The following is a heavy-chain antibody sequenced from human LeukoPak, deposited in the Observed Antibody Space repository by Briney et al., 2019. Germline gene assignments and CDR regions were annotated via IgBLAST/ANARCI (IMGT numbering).Heavy chain of an antibody. CDR1: GGSISSSSYY. CDR3: ASEYSSSWYPYYYYMDV. V-gene: IGHV4-39*01. CDR2: IYYSGST. D-gene: IGHD6-13*01. Sequence: SETLSLTCTVSGGSISSSSYYWGWIRQPPGKGLEWIGSIYYSGSTYYNPSLKSRVTISVDTSKNQFSLKLSSVTAADTAVYYCASEYSSSWYPYYYYMDVWGKGTTVTISS. J-gene: IGHJ6*03.